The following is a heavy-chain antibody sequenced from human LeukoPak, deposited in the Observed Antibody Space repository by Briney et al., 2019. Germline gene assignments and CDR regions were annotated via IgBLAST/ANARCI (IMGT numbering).Heavy chain of an antibody. CDR3: ARDLTYGDPGG. CDR2: IWCDGSKK. Sequence: GGSLRLSCAASGFTFSNYGMHWVRQAPGKGLEWVAVIWCDGSKKYYTDSVKGRFTISRDNSKNTLYLQMNSLRAEDTAVYYCARDLTYGDPGGWGQGTLVTVSS. J-gene: IGHJ4*02. D-gene: IGHD4-17*01. V-gene: IGHV3-33*01. CDR1: GFTFSNYG.